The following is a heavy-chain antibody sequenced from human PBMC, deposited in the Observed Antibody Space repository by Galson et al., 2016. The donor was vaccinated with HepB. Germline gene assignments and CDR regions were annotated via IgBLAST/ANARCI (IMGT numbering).Heavy chain of an antibody. Sequence: SLRLSCAASGFIFNDYHMAWIRQAPGRGPEWVSQIRDSGDFPSYADSVRGRFTISRDNAKNLIFLQMTSLRVEDTAIYYCARDSIVGFRERGGTDVWGRGTTVIVSS. CDR2: IRDSGDFP. J-gene: IGHJ6*04. CDR1: GFIFNDYH. CDR3: ARDSIVGFRERGGTDV. V-gene: IGHV3-11*01. D-gene: IGHD3-10*01.